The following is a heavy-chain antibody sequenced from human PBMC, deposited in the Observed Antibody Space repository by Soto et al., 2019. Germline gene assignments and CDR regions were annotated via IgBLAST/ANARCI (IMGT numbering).Heavy chain of an antibody. V-gene: IGHV1-69*02. CDR3: ARVYDILTGYKNRDYYYMDV. CDR1: GGTFSSYT. CDR2: IIPILGIA. Sequence: SVKVSCKASGGTFSSYTISWVRQAPGQGLEWMGRIIPILGIANYAQKFQGRVTITADKSTSTAYMELSSLRSEDTAVYYCARVYDILTGYKNRDYYYMDVWGKGTTVTVSS. D-gene: IGHD3-9*01. J-gene: IGHJ6*03.